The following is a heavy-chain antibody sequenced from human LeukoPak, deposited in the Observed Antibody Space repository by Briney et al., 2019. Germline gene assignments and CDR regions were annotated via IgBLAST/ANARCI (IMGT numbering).Heavy chain of an antibody. CDR1: GGSISSYSYY. D-gene: IGHD6-19*01. CDR3: ARIPVAKTFDF. Sequence: SGSLSLTCTVSGGSISSYSYYWSWVRQPPGEGLEWIGFIYYTESANYNPSLKSRVTISLDTSKNQFSVKVMSVTAADTAVYYCARIPVAKTFDFWGRGTLVTVSS. J-gene: IGHJ4*02. CDR2: IYYTESA. V-gene: IGHV4-61*01.